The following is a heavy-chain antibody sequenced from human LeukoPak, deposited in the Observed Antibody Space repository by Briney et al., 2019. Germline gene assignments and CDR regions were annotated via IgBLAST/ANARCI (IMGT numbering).Heavy chain of an antibody. Sequence: GGSLRLSCAASGFTFCSYAMSRVRQAPGKGLEWVSAISGSGGSTYYADSVKGRFTISRDNAKNSLYLQMSNLRAEDTAVYFCARGGGLDVWGQGATVTVSS. D-gene: IGHD3-16*01. CDR2: ISGSGGST. J-gene: IGHJ6*02. CDR1: GFTFCSYA. CDR3: ARGGGLDV. V-gene: IGHV3-23*01.